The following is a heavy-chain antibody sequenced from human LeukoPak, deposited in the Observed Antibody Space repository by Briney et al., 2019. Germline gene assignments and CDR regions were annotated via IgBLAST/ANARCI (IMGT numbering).Heavy chain of an antibody. Sequence: GGSLRLSCAASGFTFSSYAMSWVRQAPGKGLEWVSAISGSGGGTYYADSVKGRFTISRDNSKNTLYLQMNSLRAEDTAVYYCARGPLYYATGYWGQGTLVTVSS. CDR2: ISGSGGGT. CDR1: GFTFSSYA. V-gene: IGHV3-23*01. D-gene: IGHD3-10*01. J-gene: IGHJ4*02. CDR3: ARGPLYYATGY.